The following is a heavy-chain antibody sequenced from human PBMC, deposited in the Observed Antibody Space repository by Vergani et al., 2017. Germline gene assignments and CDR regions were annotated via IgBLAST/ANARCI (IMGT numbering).Heavy chain of an antibody. D-gene: IGHD3-22*01. V-gene: IGHV1-69*02. CDR2: IIPILGIA. CDR1: GGTFSSYT. J-gene: IGHJ4*02. Sequence: QVQLVQSGAEVKKPGSSVKVSCKASGGTFSSYTISWVRQAPGQGLEWMGRIIPILGIANYAQKFQGRVTITADKSTSTAYMELSSLRSEDTAVYYCASGSRLGDSCGYTWGQGTLVTVSS. CDR3: ASGSRLGDSCGYT.